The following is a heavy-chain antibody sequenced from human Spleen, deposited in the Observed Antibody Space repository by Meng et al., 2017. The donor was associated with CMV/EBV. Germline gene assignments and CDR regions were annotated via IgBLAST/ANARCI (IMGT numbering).Heavy chain of an antibody. CDR3: ARGFYDSRGYYIH. J-gene: IGHJ4*02. CDR2: IRSHVNNYAT. CDR1: GFTFSNYG. D-gene: IGHD3-22*01. V-gene: IGHV3-73*01. Sequence: GESLKISCAASGFTFSNYGMSWVRQASGKGLEWVGRIRSHVNNYATAYAESLKGRVTISRDDSKDTAYLQMNSLKTEDTAVYYCARGFYDSRGYYIHWGQGTLVTVSS.